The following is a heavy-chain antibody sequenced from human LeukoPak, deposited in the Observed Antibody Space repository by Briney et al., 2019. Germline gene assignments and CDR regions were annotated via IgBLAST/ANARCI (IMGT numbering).Heavy chain of an antibody. Sequence: PSETLSLTCTVSGGSISSYYWSWIRQPPGKGLEWIGYIYYSGSTNYNPSLKSRVTISVDTSKNQFSLKLSSVTAADTAVYYCARSPIAAAGKRNYDYWGQGTLVTVSS. D-gene: IGHD6-13*01. J-gene: IGHJ4*02. CDR2: IYYSGST. V-gene: IGHV4-59*01. CDR1: GGSISSYY. CDR3: ARSPIAAAGKRNYDY.